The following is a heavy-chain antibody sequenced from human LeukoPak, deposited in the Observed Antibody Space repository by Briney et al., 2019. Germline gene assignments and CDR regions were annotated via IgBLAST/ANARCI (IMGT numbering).Heavy chain of an antibody. D-gene: IGHD3-22*01. CDR3: ARGPRVGYYDSSGYYHYYFYMDV. V-gene: IGHV4-61*02. J-gene: IGHJ6*03. CDR2: IYTSGST. CDR1: GGSISSGSYY. Sequence: PLETLSLTCTVSGGSISSGSYYWSWIRQPAGKGLEWIGRIYTSGSTNYNPSLKSRVTMSVDTSKNQFSLKLSSVTAADTAVYYCARGPRVGYYDSSGYYHYYFYMDVWGKGTTVTISS.